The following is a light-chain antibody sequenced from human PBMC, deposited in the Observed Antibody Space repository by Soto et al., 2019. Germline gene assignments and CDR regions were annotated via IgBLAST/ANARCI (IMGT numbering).Light chain of an antibody. Sequence: QSALTQPPSASGSPGQSVTISCTGTSSDVGGYNYVSWYQQHPGKAPKLMIYEVSKRPSGVPDRFSGSKSGNTASLTVSGLQAEDEADYYCSSYAGSNMVVFGGGTKVPS. CDR2: EVS. CDR3: SSYAGSNMVV. J-gene: IGLJ2*01. V-gene: IGLV2-8*01. CDR1: SSDVGGYNY.